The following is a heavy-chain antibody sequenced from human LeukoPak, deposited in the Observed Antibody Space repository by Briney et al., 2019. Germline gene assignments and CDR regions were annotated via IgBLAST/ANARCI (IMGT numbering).Heavy chain of an antibody. J-gene: IGHJ4*02. CDR3: ARALYYYGSRSSDY. V-gene: IGHV4-38-2*02. D-gene: IGHD3-10*01. CDR2: IYHSGST. Sequence: SETLSLTCTVSGYSISSGYYWGWIWQPPGKGLEWIGSIYHSGSTYYNPSLKSRVTISVDTSKNQFSLKLSSVTAADTAVYYCARALYYYGSRSSDYWGQGTLVTVSS. CDR1: GYSISSGYY.